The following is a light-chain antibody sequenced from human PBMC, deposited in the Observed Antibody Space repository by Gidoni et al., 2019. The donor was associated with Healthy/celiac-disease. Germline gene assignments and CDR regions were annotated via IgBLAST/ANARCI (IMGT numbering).Light chain of an antibody. V-gene: IGKV1-33*01. CDR3: QQYDNLFT. CDR2: DAS. Sequence: DIPMTQSPSSLSASVGDRVTITSQASQDISNYLNWYQQKPGKAPKLLIYDASNLETGAPSRFSGSGSGTDFTFTISSLQPEDIATYYCQQYDNLFTFGPGTKVDIK. J-gene: IGKJ3*01. CDR1: QDISNY.